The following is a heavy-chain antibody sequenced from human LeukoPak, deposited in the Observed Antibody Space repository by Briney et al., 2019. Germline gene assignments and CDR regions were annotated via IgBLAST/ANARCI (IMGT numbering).Heavy chain of an antibody. V-gene: IGHV3-30-3*01. CDR1: GFTFSSYA. Sequence: GGSLRLSCAASGFTFSSYAMHWVRQAPGKGLEWVAVISYDGSNKYYADSVKGQFTISRDNSKNTLYLQMNSLRAEDTAVYYCARAWEADYGANVGAFDIWGQGTMVTVSS. D-gene: IGHD4-17*01. CDR2: ISYDGSNK. CDR3: ARAWEADYGANVGAFDI. J-gene: IGHJ3*02.